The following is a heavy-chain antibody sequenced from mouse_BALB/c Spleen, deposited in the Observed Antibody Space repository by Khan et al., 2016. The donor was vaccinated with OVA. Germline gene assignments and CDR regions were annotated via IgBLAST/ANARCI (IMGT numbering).Heavy chain of an antibody. CDR2: IDPYDSET. J-gene: IGHJ3*01. CDR1: GYTFTSYW. Sequence: QVQLQQPGTELVRPGTSVKLSRKASGYTFTSYWMNWIKQRPEQGLEWIGRIDPYDSETHYNQKFKDKATLTVDKSSNTAYMQLTSLTSEDSAVYYCARNPFAYWGQGTLVTVSA. V-gene: IGHV1-52*01. CDR3: ARNPFAY.